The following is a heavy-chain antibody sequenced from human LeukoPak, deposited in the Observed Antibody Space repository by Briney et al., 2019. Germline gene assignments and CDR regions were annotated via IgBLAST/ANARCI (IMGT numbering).Heavy chain of an antibody. Sequence: PGGSLRLSCAASGFTFSSYAMHWVRQAPGKGLEWVAVISYDGSNKYYADSVKGRFTISRDNSKNTLYLQMNSLRAEDTAVYYRARDRAVTTARGGYYYGMDVWGQGTTVTVS. D-gene: IGHD4-17*01. CDR2: ISYDGSNK. CDR3: ARDRAVTTARGGYYYGMDV. J-gene: IGHJ6*02. CDR1: GFTFSSYA. V-gene: IGHV3-30-3*01.